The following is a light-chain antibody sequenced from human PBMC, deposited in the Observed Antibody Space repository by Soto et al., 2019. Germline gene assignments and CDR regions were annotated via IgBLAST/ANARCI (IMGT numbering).Light chain of an antibody. CDR1: SSNIGAGYD. CDR3: QSYDSSLSAVV. V-gene: IGLV1-40*01. Sequence: QSVLTQPPSVSGAPGQRVTITCTESSSNIGAGYDVHWYQQLPGTAPKLLIHGNSNRPSGVPDRFSGSKSGTSASLAITGLQAEDEADYYCQSYDSSLSAVVFGGGTKVTVL. CDR2: GNS. J-gene: IGLJ2*01.